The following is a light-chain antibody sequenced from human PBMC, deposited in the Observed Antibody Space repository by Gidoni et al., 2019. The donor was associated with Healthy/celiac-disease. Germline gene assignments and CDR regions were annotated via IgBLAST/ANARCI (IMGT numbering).Light chain of an antibody. V-gene: IGLV2-14*01. Sequence: QSALTQPASVSGSPGQSITSSCTVTSSDVGGYNYVSWYQQHPGKAPKLMLYDVSKRPSGVSNRFSGSKSGNTASLTISGLQAEDESDYYCSSYTSSSTYVFGTGTKVTVL. J-gene: IGLJ1*01. CDR2: DVS. CDR1: SSDVGGYNY. CDR3: SSYTSSSTYV.